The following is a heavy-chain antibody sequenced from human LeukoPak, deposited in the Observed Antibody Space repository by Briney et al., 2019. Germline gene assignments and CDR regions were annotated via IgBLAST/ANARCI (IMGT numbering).Heavy chain of an antibody. Sequence: TGGSLRLSCAASGFTFSSYGMSWVRQAPGKGLEWVSAISGSGGSTYYADSVKGRFTISRDNSKNTLYVQMNSLRGEDTAVYYCARASAMAGAYRDNWFDPWGQGTLVTVSS. V-gene: IGHV3-23*01. CDR3: ARASAMAGAYRDNWFDP. CDR2: ISGSGGST. D-gene: IGHD6-19*01. J-gene: IGHJ5*02. CDR1: GFTFSSYG.